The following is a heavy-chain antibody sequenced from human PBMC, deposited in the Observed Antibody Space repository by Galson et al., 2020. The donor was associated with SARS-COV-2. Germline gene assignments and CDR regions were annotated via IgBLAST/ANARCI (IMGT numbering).Heavy chain of an antibody. CDR3: ARVIAGDLLTGPFDS. D-gene: IGHD3-9*01. CDR2: IYHGGYS. V-gene: IGHV4-38-2*02. CDR1: GYSISSGYF. Sequence: SETLSLTCIVSGYSISSGYFWGWIRQPPGKGLEWIASIYHGGYSHFNPSLKSRVTISLDTPNNQVPLKLSSVTAADTAVYYCARVIAGDLLTGPFDSWGQGTLVTVSS. J-gene: IGHJ4*02.